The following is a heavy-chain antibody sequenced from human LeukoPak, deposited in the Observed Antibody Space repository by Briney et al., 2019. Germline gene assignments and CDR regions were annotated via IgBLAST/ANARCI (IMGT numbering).Heavy chain of an antibody. CDR3: ARDRQGVGATVFDY. CDR1: GFTFSSYA. Sequence: GGSLRLSCAASGFTFSSYAMSWVRQAPGKGLEWVSSISSSSSYIYYADSVKGRFTISRDNAKNSLYLQMNSLRAEDTAVYYCARDRQGVGATVFDYWGQGTLVTVSS. CDR2: ISSSSSYI. J-gene: IGHJ4*02. V-gene: IGHV3-21*01. D-gene: IGHD1-26*01.